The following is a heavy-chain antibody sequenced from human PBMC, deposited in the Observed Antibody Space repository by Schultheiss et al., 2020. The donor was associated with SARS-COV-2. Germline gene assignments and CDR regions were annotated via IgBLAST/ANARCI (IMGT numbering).Heavy chain of an antibody. Sequence: GGSLRLSCAASGFTFSSYGMHWVRQAPGKGLEWVAVIWYDGSNKYYADSVKGRFTISRDNSKNTLYLQMNSLRAEDTAVYYCARDHRYGDYVWGSYRYHFDYWGQRTLVTVSS. CDR1: GFTFSSYG. V-gene: IGHV3-30*19. D-gene: IGHD3-16*02. CDR2: IWYDGSNK. CDR3: ARDHRYGDYVWGSYRYHFDY. J-gene: IGHJ4*02.